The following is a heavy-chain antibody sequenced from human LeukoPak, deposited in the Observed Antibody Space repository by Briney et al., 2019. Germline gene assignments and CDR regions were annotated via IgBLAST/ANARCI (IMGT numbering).Heavy chain of an antibody. J-gene: IGHJ3*02. CDR1: GFTFSSYG. D-gene: IGHD6-19*01. V-gene: IGHV3-21*01. Sequence: PGGSLRLSCAASGFTFSSYGTNWVRQAPGKGLEWVSSISSSSSYIYYADSVKGRFTISRDNAKNSLYLQMNSLRAEDTAVYYCARDCVAGYSSGWPDAFDIWGQGTMVTVSS. CDR3: ARDCVAGYSSGWPDAFDI. CDR2: ISSSSSYI.